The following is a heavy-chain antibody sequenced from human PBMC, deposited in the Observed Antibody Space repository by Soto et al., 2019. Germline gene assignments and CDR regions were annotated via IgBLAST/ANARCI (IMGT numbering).Heavy chain of an antibody. Sequence: QVQLVQAGAEVKKPGSSVNVSCRASGDTFSRYSISWVRQAPGQGVEWMGGNVPILGTANYEQKFKSRVTITSERSTRTTYMQLCGLRSEDTAVHYCARSDERGSNSWAWFDPWGQGTVVTVSS. J-gene: IGHJ5*02. CDR3: ARSDERGSNSWAWFDP. V-gene: IGHV1-69*06. CDR2: NVPILGTA. CDR1: GDTFSRYS. D-gene: IGHD5-12*01.